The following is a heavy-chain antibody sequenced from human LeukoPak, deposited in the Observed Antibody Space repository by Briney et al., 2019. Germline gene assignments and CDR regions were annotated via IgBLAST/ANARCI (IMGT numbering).Heavy chain of an antibody. CDR2: INHSGST. CDR1: GGSFSGYY. D-gene: IGHD2-2*01. CDR3: ARGIVLVPAAKEYFDL. J-gene: IGHJ2*01. Sequence: PSETLSLTCAVYGGSFSGYYWSWIRQPPGKGLEWIGEINHSGSTNYNPSLKSRVTISVDTSKNQFSLKLSSVTAADTSVYYCARGIVLVPAAKEYFDLWGRGTLVTVSP. V-gene: IGHV4-34*01.